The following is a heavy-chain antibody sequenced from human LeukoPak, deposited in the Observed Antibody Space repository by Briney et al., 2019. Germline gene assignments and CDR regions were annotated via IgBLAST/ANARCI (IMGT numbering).Heavy chain of an antibody. CDR3: VKGEIQLWPVRGRGAFDY. Sequence: GGSLRLSCSASGFTFSSYAMHWVRQAPGKGLEYVSTISSNGGSTYYADSVKGRFATSRDNSKNTLYLQMSSLRAEDTAVYYCVKGEIQLWPVRGRGAFDYWGQGTLVTVSS. D-gene: IGHD5-18*01. V-gene: IGHV3-64D*06. CDR2: ISSNGGST. J-gene: IGHJ4*02. CDR1: GFTFSSYA.